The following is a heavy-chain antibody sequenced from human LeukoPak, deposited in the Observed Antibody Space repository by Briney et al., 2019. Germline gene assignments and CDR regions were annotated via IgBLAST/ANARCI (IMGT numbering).Heavy chain of an antibody. CDR3: ARFRHYDSLDY. J-gene: IGHJ4*02. V-gene: IGHV4-31*03. CDR1: GGSISSGGYY. CDR2: IYYSGST. Sequence: PSETLSLTCTVSGGSISSGGYYWSWIRQHPGKGLEWIGYIYYSGSTYYNPSLKSRVTISADTSKNQFSLKLSSVTAADTAVYYCARFRHYDSLDYWGQGTLVTVSS. D-gene: IGHD3-22*01.